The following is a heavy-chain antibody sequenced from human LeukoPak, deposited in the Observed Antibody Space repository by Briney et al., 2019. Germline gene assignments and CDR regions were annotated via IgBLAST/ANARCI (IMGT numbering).Heavy chain of an antibody. CDR1: GGTFSSYA. D-gene: IGHD6-13*01. V-gene: IGHV1-69*05. CDR2: IIPIFGTA. Sequence: SVKVSCKASGGTFSSYAISWVRQAPGRGLERMGGIIPIFGTANYAQKFQGRVTITTDESTSTAYMELSSLRSEDTAVYYCARGLEQLLDYWGQGTLVTVSS. J-gene: IGHJ4*02. CDR3: ARGLEQLLDY.